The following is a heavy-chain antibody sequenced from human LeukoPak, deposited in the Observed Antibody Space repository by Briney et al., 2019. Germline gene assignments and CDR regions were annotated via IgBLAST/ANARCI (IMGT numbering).Heavy chain of an antibody. D-gene: IGHD4-17*01. CDR3: ARGGLTTNAFDI. J-gene: IGHJ3*02. CDR2: SNTYNDNT. V-gene: IGHV1-18*01. CDR1: GYTFTSYG. Sequence: ASVKVSCKASGYTFTSYGISWVRQAPGQGLEWMGWSNTYNDNTNYAQKLQGRVTMTTDTSTSTAYMELRSLRSDDTAFYYCARGGLTTNAFDIWGQGTMVTVSS.